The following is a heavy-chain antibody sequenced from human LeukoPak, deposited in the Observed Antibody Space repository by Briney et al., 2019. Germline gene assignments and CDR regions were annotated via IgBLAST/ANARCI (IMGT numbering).Heavy chain of an antibody. Sequence: NSGGSLRLSCAASGFTFSSYSMNWVRQAPGKGLEWVSSISSSSSYIYYADSVKGRFTISRDNAKNSLYLQMNSLRAEDTAVYYCARGYAEPVVVTAIFHPLTRSPKQYYMDVWGKGTTVTVSS. CDR2: ISSSSSYI. CDR1: GFTFSSYS. CDR3: ARGYAEPVVVTAIFHPLTRSPKQYYMDV. V-gene: IGHV3-21*01. J-gene: IGHJ6*03. D-gene: IGHD2-21*02.